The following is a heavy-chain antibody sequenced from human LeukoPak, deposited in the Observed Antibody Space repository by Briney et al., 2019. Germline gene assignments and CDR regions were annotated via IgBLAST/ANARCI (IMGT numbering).Heavy chain of an antibody. J-gene: IGHJ6*02. V-gene: IGHV3-74*01. CDR3: ARRGTGHGMDV. CDR1: GFTFNNYW. CDR2: INNDGSSA. D-gene: IGHD1-1*01. Sequence: GRSLRLSCAASGFTFNNYWIHWVRQVPGKGLVWVSRINNDGSSASYVDSVKGRFTISRDNAKNTLFLQMNSLRAEDTAVYYCARRGTGHGMDVWGQGTTVIVSS.